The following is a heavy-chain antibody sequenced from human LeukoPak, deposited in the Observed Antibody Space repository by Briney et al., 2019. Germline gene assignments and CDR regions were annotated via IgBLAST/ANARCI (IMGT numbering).Heavy chain of an antibody. J-gene: IGHJ4*02. CDR2: ISSSSSYI. CDR3: ARDTPDDTAMADHFDY. CDR1: GFTFCSYS. Sequence: KPGGSLRLSCSASGFTFCSYSMKWVGQAPGKGLEWVSSISSSSSYIYYADSVKGRFTISRDNAKNSLYLQMNSLRAEDTAVYYCARDTPDDTAMADHFDYWGQGTLVTVSS. D-gene: IGHD5-18*01. V-gene: IGHV3-21*01.